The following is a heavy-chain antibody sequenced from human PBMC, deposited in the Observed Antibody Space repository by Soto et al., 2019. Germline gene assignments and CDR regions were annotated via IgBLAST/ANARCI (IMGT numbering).Heavy chain of an antibody. CDR1: GSSITAYH. D-gene: IGHD3-10*02. V-gene: IGHV4-59*01. CDR2: LYDGGTT. CDR3: ARVFGDLGPSFFGMDV. Sequence: QLQLQESGPGLVKASETLSLTCTVSGSSITAYHWSWIRQFPGHKLEWIGYLYDGGTTDYNPALKSRVTISGDTSKNNFSLNLRSVTAADTAVYYCARVFGDLGPSFFGMDVWCQGTTVIVSS. J-gene: IGHJ6*02.